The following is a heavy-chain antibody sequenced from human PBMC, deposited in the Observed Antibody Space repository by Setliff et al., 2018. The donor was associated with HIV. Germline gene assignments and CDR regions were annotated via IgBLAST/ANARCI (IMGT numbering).Heavy chain of an antibody. CDR2: VIYGGDT. Sequence: SETLSLTCTVSGGSISSTNYYWGWVRQPPGKGLEWIGSVIYGGDTFFNPSLRSRVIISLDTSKNQVSLKLVSVTAADTAVYSCARRQSYYDILNGRAFDALDIWGQGTKVTVSS. D-gene: IGHD3-9*01. CDR1: GGSISSTNYY. CDR3: ARRQSYYDILNGRAFDALDI. V-gene: IGHV4-39*01. J-gene: IGHJ3*02.